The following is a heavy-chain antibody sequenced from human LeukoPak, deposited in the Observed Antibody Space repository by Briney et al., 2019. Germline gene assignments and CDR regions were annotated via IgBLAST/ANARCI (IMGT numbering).Heavy chain of an antibody. J-gene: IGHJ6*02. CDR3: AHYDSSGYLYYYGMDV. D-gene: IGHD3-22*01. CDR2: IIPILGIA. V-gene: IGHV1-69*04. Sequence: SVKVSCKASGGTFSSYAISWVRQARGQGLEWMGRIIPILGIANYAQKFQGRVTITADKSTSTAYMELSSLRSEDTAVYYCAHYDSSGYLYYYGMDVWGQGTTITVSS. CDR1: GGTFSSYA.